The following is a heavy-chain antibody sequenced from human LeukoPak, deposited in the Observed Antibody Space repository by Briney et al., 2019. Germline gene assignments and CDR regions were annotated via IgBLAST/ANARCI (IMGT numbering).Heavy chain of an antibody. CDR3: ARALIYSGDEFDY. Sequence: GGSLRLSCVASGFTFGDYYMSWIRQAPGKGLEWLSYITSSGSTIYYADSVRGRFTVSRDNAKNSLFLQMNSLRVGDTAVYYCARALIYSGDEFDYWSQGTLVTVSS. D-gene: IGHD5-12*01. V-gene: IGHV3-11*01. CDR2: ITSSGSTI. CDR1: GFTFGDYY. J-gene: IGHJ4*02.